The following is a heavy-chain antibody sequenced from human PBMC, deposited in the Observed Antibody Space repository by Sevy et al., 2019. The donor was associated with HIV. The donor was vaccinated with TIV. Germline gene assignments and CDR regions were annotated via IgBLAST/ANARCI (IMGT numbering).Heavy chain of an antibody. Sequence: GGSLRISCAASGFTFSSYSMNWVRQAPGKGLEWVSSISSSSSYIYYADSMKGRFTISRDNAKNSLYLQMNSLRAEDTAVYYCARDGDWMVYANPYYYYGMDVWGQGTTVTVSS. CDR3: ARDGDWMVYANPYYYYGMDV. V-gene: IGHV3-21*01. D-gene: IGHD2-8*01. CDR2: ISSSSSYI. J-gene: IGHJ6*02. CDR1: GFTFSSYS.